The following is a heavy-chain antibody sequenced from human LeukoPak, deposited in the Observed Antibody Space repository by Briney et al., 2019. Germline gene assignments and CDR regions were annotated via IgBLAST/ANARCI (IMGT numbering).Heavy chain of an antibody. Sequence: GGSLRLSCAASGFTFSSCVMSWVRQAPGKGLEWVSAISGSGDTTYYAESVRGRFTISRDISKNTLYLQMNSLRVEDTAVYYCVKDRVGTWEPIDYWGQGTLVTVSS. CDR2: ISGSGDTT. CDR1: GFTFSSCV. J-gene: IGHJ4*02. D-gene: IGHD1-26*01. V-gene: IGHV3-23*01. CDR3: VKDRVGTWEPIDY.